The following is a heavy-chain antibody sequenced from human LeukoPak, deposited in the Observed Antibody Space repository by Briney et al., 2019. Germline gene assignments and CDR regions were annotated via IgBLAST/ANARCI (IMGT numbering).Heavy chain of an antibody. CDR1: GASISKDY. CDR3: ARNRVMGAPNFDY. CDR2: VIHSDFNKANGDIT. Sequence: SETLSLTCTVSGASISKDYWAWIRQPPGKGLEWIGYVIHSDFNKANGDITNYNPSLESRVTISLDTSKNQFSLRLTSVTAADTAVYYCARNRVMGAPNFDYWGQGTLVTVFS. V-gene: IGHV4-59*01. D-gene: IGHD1-26*01. J-gene: IGHJ4*02.